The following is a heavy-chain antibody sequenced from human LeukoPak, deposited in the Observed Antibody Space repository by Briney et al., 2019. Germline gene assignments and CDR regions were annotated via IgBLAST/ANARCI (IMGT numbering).Heavy chain of an antibody. Sequence: GSLRLSCAASGFTFSSYAMSWVRQAPGKGLEWVSAISGSGGSTYYADSVKGRFTISRDNSKNTLYLQMNSLRAEDTAVYYCAKDPLIDIVATPDYWGQGTLVTVSS. V-gene: IGHV3-23*01. D-gene: IGHD5-12*01. CDR1: GFTFSSYA. CDR3: AKDPLIDIVATPDY. CDR2: ISGSGGST. J-gene: IGHJ4*02.